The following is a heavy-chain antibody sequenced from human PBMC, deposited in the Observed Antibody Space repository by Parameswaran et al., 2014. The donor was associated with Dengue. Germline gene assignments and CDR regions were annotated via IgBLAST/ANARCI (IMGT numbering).Heavy chain of an antibody. V-gene: IGHV1-46*01. Sequence: WVRQAPGQGLEWMGIINPSAGGTTYAQKFQGRVTMTRDTSTNTVYMELSSLRSEDTAVYYCAREWLGERADYFYYGMDVWGQGTTVTVSS. CDR3: AREWLGERADYFYYGMDV. J-gene: IGHJ6*02. CDR2: INPSAGGT. D-gene: IGHD3-10*01.